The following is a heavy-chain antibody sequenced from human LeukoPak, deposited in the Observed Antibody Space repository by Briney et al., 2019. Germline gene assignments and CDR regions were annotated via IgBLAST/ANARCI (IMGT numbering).Heavy chain of an antibody. CDR1: GFTFSSYA. J-gene: IGHJ4*02. CDR2: ISYDGSDK. Sequence: GGSLRLSCTASGFTFSSYAMYWVRQPPAPGQGRVAVISYDGSDKFYADSVKGRFTISRDSSKNTLYLQMNSLRPEDTAVYYCARARPSMWIDYWGQGTLVTVSS. CDR3: ARARPSMWIDY. D-gene: IGHD5-12*01. V-gene: IGHV3-30*04.